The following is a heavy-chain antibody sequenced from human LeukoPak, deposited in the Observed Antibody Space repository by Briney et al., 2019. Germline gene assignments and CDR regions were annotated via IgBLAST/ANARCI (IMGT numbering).Heavy chain of an antibody. D-gene: IGHD3-16*01. J-gene: IGHJ4*02. V-gene: IGHV4-59*01. CDR1: GGSINTYC. Sequence: SETLSLTCSVSGGSINTYCWSWIRQSPGKGLEWIGYMYYSGSSTYNPSLKSRVTISGDRSKNQFSLKVYSVTAADTAVYYCARELRLGFFDIWGPGTVVTVSS. CDR2: MYYSGSS. CDR3: ARELRLGFFDI.